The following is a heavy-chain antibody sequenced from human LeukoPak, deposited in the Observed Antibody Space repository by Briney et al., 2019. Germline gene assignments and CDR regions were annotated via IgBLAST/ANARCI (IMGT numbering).Heavy chain of an antibody. J-gene: IGHJ6*02. V-gene: IGHV3-9*01. Sequence: GGSLRPSCAASGFTFDDYAMHWVRQAPGKGLEWVSGISWNSGSVGYADSVKGRFTISRDNAKNSLYLQMNSLRAEDTALYSCAKDLAVDYYGMDVWGQGTTVTVSS. CDR1: GFTFDDYA. CDR3: AKDLAVDYYGMDV. CDR2: ISWNSGSV.